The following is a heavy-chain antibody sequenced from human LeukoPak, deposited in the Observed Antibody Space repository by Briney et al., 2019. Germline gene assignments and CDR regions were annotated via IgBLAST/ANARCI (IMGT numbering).Heavy chain of an antibody. D-gene: IGHD4-17*01. Sequence: PSETLSLTCTVSGGSISSYYWSWIRQPPGKGLEWIGYIYYSGSTNYNPSLTSRVTISVDTSKNHFSLKLSSVTAADTAVYYCARVNLSTVTRYYYYYYMDVWGKGTTVTVSS. CDR2: IYYSGST. J-gene: IGHJ6*03. V-gene: IGHV4-59*01. CDR1: GGSISSYY. CDR3: ARVNLSTVTRYYYYYYMDV.